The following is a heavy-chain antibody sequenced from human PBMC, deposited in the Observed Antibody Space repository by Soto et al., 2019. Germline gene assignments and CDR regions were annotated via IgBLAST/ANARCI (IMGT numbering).Heavy chain of an antibody. J-gene: IGHJ4*02. CDR3: AIEQSARQLLTTI. Sequence: GGSLRLSCAASGFTFSSYGMHWVRQAPGKGLEWVAVIWYDGSNKYYADSVKGRFTISRDNSKNTLYLQMNSLRAEDTAVYYFAIEQSARQLLTTIWGQGTLVTVSS. V-gene: IGHV3-33*01. CDR1: GFTFSSYG. D-gene: IGHD3-22*01. CDR2: IWYDGSNK.